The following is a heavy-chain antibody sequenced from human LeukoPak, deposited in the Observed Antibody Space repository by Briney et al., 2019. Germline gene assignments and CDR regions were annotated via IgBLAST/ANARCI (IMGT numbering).Heavy chain of an antibody. CDR3: ARYSSGWKSFDY. CDR1: GFSLTTSGMC. D-gene: IGHD6-19*01. J-gene: IGHJ4*02. Sequence: SGPALVKPTQTLTLTCTFSGFSLTTSGMCVSWIRQPPGKALEWLARIDWDDDKFYSTSLKTRLTISKDTFKNQVVLTMTNMDPVDTATYYCARYSSGWKSFDYWGQGTLVTVSS. CDR2: IDWDDDK. V-gene: IGHV2-70*17.